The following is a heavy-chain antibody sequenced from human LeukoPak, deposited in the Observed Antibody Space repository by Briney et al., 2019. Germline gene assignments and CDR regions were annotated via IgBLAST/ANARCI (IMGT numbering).Heavy chain of an antibody. CDR2: IYYSGST. V-gene: IGHV4-59*01. Sequence: SETLSLTCTVSGGSISSYYWSWIRQPPGKGLEWIGYIYYSGSTNYNPSLKSRVTISVDTSKNQFSLKLSSVTAADTAVYYCARGSGAGRVYYGMDVWGQGTTVTVSS. J-gene: IGHJ6*02. CDR3: ARGSGAGRVYYGMDV. D-gene: IGHD2-15*01. CDR1: GGSISSYY.